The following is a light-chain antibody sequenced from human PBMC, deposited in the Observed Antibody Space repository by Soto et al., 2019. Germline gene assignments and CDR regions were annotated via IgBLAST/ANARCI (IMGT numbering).Light chain of an antibody. J-gene: IGLJ1*01. Sequence: QSVLTQPPSVSGAPGQRVTISCTRTRSDTGTGYDVHWYQQSPGRAPKLLIYSNNNRASGVSDRFSGSKSGTSASLAISGLLAEDEADYYCQSYDSSLSGYVFGTGTKLTVL. CDR3: QSYDSSLSGYV. CDR1: RSDTGTGYD. V-gene: IGLV1-40*01. CDR2: SNN.